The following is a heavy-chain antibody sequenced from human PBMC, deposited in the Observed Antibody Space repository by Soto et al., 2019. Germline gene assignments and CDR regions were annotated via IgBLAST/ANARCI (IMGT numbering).Heavy chain of an antibody. CDR1: GFTFSSYA. V-gene: IGHV3-23*01. Sequence: QTGGSLRLSCAAPGFTFSSYAMSWVRQAPGKGLEWVSAISGSGGSTYYADSVKGRFTISRDNSKNTLYLQMNSLRAEDTAVYYCANPLVDDYVWGSYRSPYYYGMDAWGHGTTVTVSS. D-gene: IGHD3-16*02. J-gene: IGHJ6*02. CDR3: ANPLVDDYVWGSYRSPYYYGMDA. CDR2: ISGSGGST.